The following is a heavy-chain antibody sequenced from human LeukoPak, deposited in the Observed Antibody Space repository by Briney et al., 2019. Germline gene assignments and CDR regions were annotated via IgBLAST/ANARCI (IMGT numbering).Heavy chain of an antibody. CDR2: IYTSGST. D-gene: IGHD3-3*01. J-gene: IGHJ4*02. CDR3: ARENDFWSGWGYYFDY. V-gene: IGHV4-61*02. Sequence: SQTLSLTCTVSGGSISSGSYYWSWIRRPAGKGLEWIGRIYTSGSTNYNPSLKSRVTISVDTSKNQFSLKLSSVTAANTAVYYCARENDFWSGWGYYFDYWGQGTLVTVSS. CDR1: GGSISSGSYY.